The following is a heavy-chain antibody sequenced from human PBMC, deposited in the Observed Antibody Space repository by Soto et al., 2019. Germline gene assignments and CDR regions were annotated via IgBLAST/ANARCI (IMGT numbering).Heavy chain of an antibody. CDR2: IWYDGSNK. V-gene: IGHV3-33*01. Sequence: QVQLVESGGGVVQPGRSLRLSCAASGFTFSSYGMHWVRQAPGKGLEWVAVIWYDGSNKYYADSVKGRFTISRDNAKNTLYLRMNCRRDGYMAVYCGGSLWFGDLSDFWGQGSLVTVSS. D-gene: IGHD3-10*01. CDR3: GSLWFGDLSDF. J-gene: IGHJ4*02. CDR1: GFTFSSYG.